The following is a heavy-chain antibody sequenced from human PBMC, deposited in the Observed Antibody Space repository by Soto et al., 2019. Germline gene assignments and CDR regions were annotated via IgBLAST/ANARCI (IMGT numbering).Heavy chain of an antibody. D-gene: IGHD1-1*01. V-gene: IGHV1-18*04. J-gene: IGHJ4*02. CDR3: AKGYNSAY. CDR2: ITVYNGIT. Sequence: ASWKVSCKCSGYTFTSFGISWVRQAPGQGLEWVVWITVYNGITNYAPKLQGRVTVTTDTSTSTAYMELRNLRSDDTAVYYCAKGYNSAYWGQGTLGTVSS. CDR1: GYTFTSFG.